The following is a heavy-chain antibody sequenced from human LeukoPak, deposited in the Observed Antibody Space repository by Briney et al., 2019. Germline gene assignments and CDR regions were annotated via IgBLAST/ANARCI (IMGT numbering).Heavy chain of an antibody. Sequence: GGSLRLSCTASGFTFGDYAMSWVRQAPGKGLEWVGFIRSKAYGGTTEYAASVKGRLTISRDDSKSIAYLQMNSLKTEDTAVYYCTRTPPSYYDFWSGPSMDVWGQGTTVTVSS. J-gene: IGHJ6*02. CDR3: TRTPPSYYDFWSGPSMDV. D-gene: IGHD3-3*01. V-gene: IGHV3-49*04. CDR2: IRSKAYGGTT. CDR1: GFTFGDYA.